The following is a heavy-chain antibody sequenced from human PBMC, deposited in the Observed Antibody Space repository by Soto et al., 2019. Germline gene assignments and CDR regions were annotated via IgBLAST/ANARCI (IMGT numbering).Heavy chain of an antibody. D-gene: IGHD4-17*01. Sequence: GGYYWSWIRQHPGKGLEWIGYIYYSGSTFYNPFLKSRVTISVDTSKNQFSLKLSSVTAADTAVYYCARGLSVTLFDFWGQGTLVTVSS. V-gene: IGHV4-31*02. CDR2: IYYSGST. CDR3: ARGLSVTLFDF. J-gene: IGHJ4*02. CDR1: GGYY.